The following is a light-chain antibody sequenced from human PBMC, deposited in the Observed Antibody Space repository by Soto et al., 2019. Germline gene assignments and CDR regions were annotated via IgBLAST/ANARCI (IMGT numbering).Light chain of an antibody. CDR2: NNN. CDR3: AAWDDSLNGHVI. CDR1: SSNIGTNT. V-gene: IGLV1-44*01. J-gene: IGLJ2*01. Sequence: QSVLTQPPSASGTPGQRVTISCSGSSSNIGTNTVNWYQQLPGAAPELLIYNNNERPSGVPDRFTGSKSGTSASLSISGLQSEDEADYYCAAWDDSLNGHVIFGGGTKVTVL.